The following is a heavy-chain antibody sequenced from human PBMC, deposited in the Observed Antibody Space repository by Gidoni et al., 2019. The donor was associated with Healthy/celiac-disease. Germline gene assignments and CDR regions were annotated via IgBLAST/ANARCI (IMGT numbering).Heavy chain of an antibody. CDR3: ARVARPYASFDYYGMDV. CDR2: TYYRSKWYN. Sequence: QVQLQQSGPGLVKPSQTLSLTCAISGDSVSSNSAAWYWIRQSPSRGLEWLGRTYYRSKWYNDYAVSVKSRITINPDTSKNQFSLQLNSVTPEDTAVYYCARVARPYASFDYYGMDVWGQGTTVTVSS. D-gene: IGHD3-16*01. V-gene: IGHV6-1*01. CDR1: GDSVSSNSAA. J-gene: IGHJ6*02.